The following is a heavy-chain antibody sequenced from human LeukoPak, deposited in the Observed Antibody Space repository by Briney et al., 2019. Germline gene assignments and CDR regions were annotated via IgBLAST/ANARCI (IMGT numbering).Heavy chain of an antibody. CDR3: ARAPAYDSSGFDQYYFDY. V-gene: IGHV4-59*12. D-gene: IGHD3-22*01. J-gene: IGHJ4*02. CDR2: IYHSGST. Sequence: SETLSLTCTVSGGSISSYYWSWIRQPPGKGLEWIGYIYHSGSTYYNPSLKSRVTISVDRSKNQFSLKLSSVTAADTAVYYCARAPAYDSSGFDQYYFDYWGQGTLVTVSS. CDR1: GGSISSYY.